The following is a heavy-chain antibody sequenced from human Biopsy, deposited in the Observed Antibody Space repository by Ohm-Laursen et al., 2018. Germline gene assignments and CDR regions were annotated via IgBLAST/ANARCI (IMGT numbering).Heavy chain of an antibody. CDR3: ARDTRWSPYSMDV. V-gene: IGHV3-11*01. J-gene: IGHJ6*02. Sequence: SLRLSCAASGFSFSDYHMRWIRQAPGRGLERVSYSSGGETIYNGDSMKGRVTISRDNAKNSLYLQMHSLRAEDTAVYYCARDTRWSPYSMDVWGQGTTVTVSS. CDR1: GFSFSDYH. D-gene: IGHD4-23*01. CDR2: SSGGETI.